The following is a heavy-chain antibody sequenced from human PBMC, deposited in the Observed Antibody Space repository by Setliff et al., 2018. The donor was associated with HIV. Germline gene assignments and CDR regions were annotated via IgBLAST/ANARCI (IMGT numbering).Heavy chain of an antibody. CDR3: GRARSSWYNTSPYYFDS. J-gene: IGHJ4*02. V-gene: IGHV4-30-4*08. D-gene: IGHD1-20*01. CDR1: GVSVRSGDH. CDR2: FSYTDEP. Sequence: SETLSLTCTVSGVSVRSGDHWSWVRQAPGKGLELIGYFSYTDEPYINYLEYFNPSLQSRLGITLDKPRNQFSLKLTSVTAADTAVYYCGRARSSWYNTSPYYFDSWGQGTLVTVSS.